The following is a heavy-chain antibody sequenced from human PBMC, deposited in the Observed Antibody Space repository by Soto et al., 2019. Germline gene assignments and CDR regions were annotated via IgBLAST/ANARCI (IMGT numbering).Heavy chain of an antibody. D-gene: IGHD6-13*01. CDR3: ARRIADRDYYYYGMDV. J-gene: IGHJ6*02. Sequence: PGESLKISCKGSGYSFTSYWIGWVRQMPGKGLEWMGIIYPGDSDTRYSPSFQGQVTISADKSISTAYLQWSSLKASDTAVYYCARRIADRDYYYYGMDVWGQGTTVTVSS. CDR1: GYSFTSYW. V-gene: IGHV5-51*01. CDR2: IYPGDSDT.